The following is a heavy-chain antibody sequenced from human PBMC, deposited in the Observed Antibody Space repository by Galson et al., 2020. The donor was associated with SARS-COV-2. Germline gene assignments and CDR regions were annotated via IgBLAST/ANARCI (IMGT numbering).Heavy chain of an antibody. J-gene: IGHJ6*02. V-gene: IGHV3-21*01. CDR2: ISTSSSYT. D-gene: IGHD5-18*01. Sequence: NSGGSLRLSCAASGFPFSTYSMNWVRLAPGKGLEWVSSISTSSSYTYYVDSVKGRFSISRDNPRNSLYLQMNSLRAEDTAVYYCASDEGIRGYTDRRLYSGMDVWGHGAAVTVSS. CDR1: GFPFSTYS. CDR3: ASDEGIRGYTDRRLYSGMDV.